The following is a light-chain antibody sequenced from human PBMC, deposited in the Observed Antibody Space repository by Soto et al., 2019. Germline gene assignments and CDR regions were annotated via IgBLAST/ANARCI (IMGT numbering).Light chain of an antibody. Sequence: EIVLTQSPATLSLSPGERATLSCRASQSVSSYLALYQQKPGQAPRLLIYDASNRATGIPARFSGSGSGTDFTLTISSLEPEDFAVYYCQQRSNWPTFGQGTKVEIK. J-gene: IGKJ1*01. CDR2: DAS. CDR3: QQRSNWPT. V-gene: IGKV3-11*01. CDR1: QSVSSY.